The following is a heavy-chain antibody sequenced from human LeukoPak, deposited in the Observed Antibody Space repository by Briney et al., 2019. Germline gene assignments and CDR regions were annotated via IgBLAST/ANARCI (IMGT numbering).Heavy chain of an antibody. J-gene: IGHJ4*02. CDR2: INPYSGDT. Sequence: ASVKVSCKASGYTFTGYHIHWVRQAPGQGLEWMGRINPYSGDTNFAQKFQGRVTMTRDTSITTADMDVSSLTPDDTAVYFCARDQGSLTRSWYTGYWGQGTQVTVSS. V-gene: IGHV1-2*06. D-gene: IGHD6-13*01. CDR3: ARDQGSLTRSWYTGY. CDR1: GYTFTGYH.